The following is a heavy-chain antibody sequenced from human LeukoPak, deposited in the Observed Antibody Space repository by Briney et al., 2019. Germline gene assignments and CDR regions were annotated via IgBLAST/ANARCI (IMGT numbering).Heavy chain of an antibody. J-gene: IGHJ4*02. V-gene: IGHV4-59*11. CDR2: VYDIGSN. CDR1: GGSIGSHY. Sequence: SESLSLTCTVSGGSIGSHYWAWVRQTPGKGLEWLGYVYDIGSNNYYPFLKSRFPFPVATPKNQCILRLSSWTAAETAVINWARGGVLKSVDYWGQGTLVAVSS. CDR3: ARGGVLKSVDY. D-gene: IGHD3-16*01.